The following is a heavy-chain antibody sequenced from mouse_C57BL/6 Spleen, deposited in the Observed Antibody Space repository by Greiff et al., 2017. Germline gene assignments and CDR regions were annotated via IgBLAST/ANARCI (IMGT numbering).Heavy chain of an antibody. Sequence: QVQLQQPGAELVKPGASVKLSCKASGYTFTSYWMHWVKQRPGQGLEWIGELDPSDSYTNYNQKFQGKSTLTVDKSSSTAYMQLSSLTSEDSAVYCCARFYYGSSYAYAMGYWGQRPSFTVSS. V-gene: IGHV1-69*01. CDR3: ARFYYGSSYAYAMGY. CDR1: GYTFTSYW. J-gene: IGHJ4*01. D-gene: IGHD1-1*01. CDR2: LDPSDSYT.